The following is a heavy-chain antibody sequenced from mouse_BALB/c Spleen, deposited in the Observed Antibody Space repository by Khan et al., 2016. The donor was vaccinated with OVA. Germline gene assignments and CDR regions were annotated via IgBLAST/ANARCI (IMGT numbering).Heavy chain of an antibody. J-gene: IGHJ3*01. CDR1: GYTFTSYT. D-gene: IGHD3-3*01. CDR3: VREGAYHRADGWFAY. CDR2: INPSNDYT. V-gene: IGHV1-4*01. Sequence: QVQLQQSGAELARPGASVKMSCKASGYTFTSYTMHWVKQRPGQGLEWIGYINPSNDYTNYNQNFKDKATLIVDKSSSTAYMQLSSLTSEDSSVLYGVREGAYHRADGWFAYWGQGTLVTVSA.